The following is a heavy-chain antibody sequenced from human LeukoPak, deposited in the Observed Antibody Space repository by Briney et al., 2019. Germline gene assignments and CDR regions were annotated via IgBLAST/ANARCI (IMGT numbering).Heavy chain of an antibody. CDR3: ATSTVTTYYFDY. J-gene: IGHJ4*02. CDR2: ISAGGGST. Sequence: GGSLRLSCAASGFTFSSYAMSWVRQAPGKGLEGVSVISAGGGSTYYADSVKGRFTISRDNSKNTLYLQMNSLRAEDTAVYHCATSTVTTYYFDYWGQGTLATVSS. V-gene: IGHV3-23*01. CDR1: GFTFSSYA. D-gene: IGHD4-17*01.